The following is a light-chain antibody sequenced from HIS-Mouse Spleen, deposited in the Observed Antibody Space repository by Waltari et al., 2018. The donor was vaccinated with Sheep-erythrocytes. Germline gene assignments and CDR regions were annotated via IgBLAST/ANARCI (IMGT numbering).Light chain of an antibody. Sequence: AIRMTQSPSSLSASTGDRVTITCRASQGISSYLAWYQQKPGKAPKLLIYAASTLQSGVPSRFSGSGSGTDFTLTISRLEPEDFAVYYCQQYGSSLRTFGQGTKVEIK. J-gene: IGKJ1*01. CDR1: QGISSY. V-gene: IGKV1-8*01. CDR2: AAS. CDR3: QQYGSSLRT.